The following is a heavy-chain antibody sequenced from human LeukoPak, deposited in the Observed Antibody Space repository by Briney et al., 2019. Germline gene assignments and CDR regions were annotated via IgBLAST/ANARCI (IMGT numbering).Heavy chain of an antibody. CDR2: ISGGGVTT. Sequence: QAGGSQRLSCVGSGFTSIAYALTWARQAPGKGLEWVSGISGGGVTTYYADSVKGRFTISRDNSKNTLYLQMNSLRADDTAIYYCARNQQLGGHSYYYYGMDVWGQGTTVTVSS. D-gene: IGHD3-16*01. CDR3: ARNQQLGGHSYYYYGMDV. J-gene: IGHJ6*02. V-gene: IGHV3-23*01. CDR1: GFTSIAYA.